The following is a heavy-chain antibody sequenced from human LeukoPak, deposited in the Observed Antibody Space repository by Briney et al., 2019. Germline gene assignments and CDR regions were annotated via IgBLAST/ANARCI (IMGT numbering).Heavy chain of an antibody. V-gene: IGHV1-2*02. CDR1: GYTFTGYY. CDR2: INPNSGGT. J-gene: IGHJ3*02. D-gene: IGHD3-22*01. CDR3: ALPNYYDSSGYYQVPNDAFDI. Sequence: APVKVSCKASGYTFTGYYMHWVRQAPGQGLEWMGWINPNSGGTNYAQKFQGRVTMTRDTSISTAYMELSRLRSDDTAVYYCALPNYYDSSGYYQVPNDAFDIWGQGTMVTVSS.